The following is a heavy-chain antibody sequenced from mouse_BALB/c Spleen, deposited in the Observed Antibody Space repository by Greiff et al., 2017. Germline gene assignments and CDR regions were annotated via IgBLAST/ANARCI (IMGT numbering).Heavy chain of an antibody. J-gene: IGHJ2*01. V-gene: IGHV1-54*01. CDR1: GYAFTNYL. CDR3: ARGGDSSYFDY. Sequence: VQLQESGAELVRPGTSVKVSCKASGYAFTNYLIEWVKQRPGQGLEWIGVINPGSGGTNYNEKFKGKATLTADKSSSTAYMQLSSLTSDDSAVYFCARGGDSSYFDYWGQGTTLTVSS. D-gene: IGHD2-13*01. CDR2: INPGSGGT.